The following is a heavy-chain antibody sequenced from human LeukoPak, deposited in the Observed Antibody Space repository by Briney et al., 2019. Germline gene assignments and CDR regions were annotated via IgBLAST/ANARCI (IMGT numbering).Heavy chain of an antibody. CDR2: ISAYNGNT. V-gene: IGHV1-18*01. D-gene: IGHD2-15*01. CDR1: GYTFTSCG. CDR3: ARKAAKEDAFDI. J-gene: IGHJ3*02. Sequence: GASVKVSCKASGYTFTSCGISWVRQAPGQGREWMGWISAYNGNTNYAQKLQGRVTMTTDTSTSTAYMELRSLRSDDTAVYYCARKAAKEDAFDIWGQGTMVTVSS.